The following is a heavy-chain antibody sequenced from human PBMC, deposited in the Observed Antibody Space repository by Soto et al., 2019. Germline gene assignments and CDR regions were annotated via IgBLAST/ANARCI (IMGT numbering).Heavy chain of an antibody. J-gene: IGHJ4*02. V-gene: IGHV1-18*01. CDR2: ISADNGNT. Sequence: QVPLVQSGAEVKKPGASVKVSCKASGYTFTSYGISWVRQAPGQGLEWMGWISADNGNTNYAQKLQGRVTMTTDTCTSRAYMGLRSLRADDTAVYYCARAWGYSGYVRDYYFDYWGQGTLVTVSS. CDR3: ARAWGYSGYVRDYYFDY. CDR1: GYTFTSYG. D-gene: IGHD5-12*01.